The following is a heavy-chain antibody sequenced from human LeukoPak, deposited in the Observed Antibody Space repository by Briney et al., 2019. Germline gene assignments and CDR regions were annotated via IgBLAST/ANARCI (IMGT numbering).Heavy chain of an antibody. CDR2: ISYDGSNK. CDR1: GFTFSSYG. D-gene: IGHD4-17*01. Sequence: GRSLRLSCAASGFTFSSYGMHWVRQAPGKGLEWVAVISYDGSNKYYADSVKGRFTISRDNSKNTLYLQTNSLRAEDTAVYYCAKDRGEGGDYWGQGTLVTVSS. V-gene: IGHV3-30*18. CDR3: AKDRGEGGDY. J-gene: IGHJ4*02.